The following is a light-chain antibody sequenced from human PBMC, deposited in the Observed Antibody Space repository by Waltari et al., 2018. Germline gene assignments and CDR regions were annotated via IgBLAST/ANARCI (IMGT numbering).Light chain of an antibody. Sequence: EIVLTQSPGTLSLSPGYRATLSCRASKSIANKWVTWSRQRPGQPPSLLIFGASTRASGVPDRFSGSGFGTEFTLTISRLEPEDFAVYYCQQYGTSVTFGGGTKLEIK. J-gene: IGKJ4*01. V-gene: IGKV3-20*01. CDR2: GAS. CDR1: KSIANKW. CDR3: QQYGTSVT.